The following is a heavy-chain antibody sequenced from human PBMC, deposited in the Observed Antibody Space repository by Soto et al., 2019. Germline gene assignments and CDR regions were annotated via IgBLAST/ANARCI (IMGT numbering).Heavy chain of an antibody. CDR1: GFTFSNAW. D-gene: IGHD3-10*01. CDR3: STTAGVRGVFYGMDV. Sequence: GGSLRLSCAASGFTFSNAWMSWVRQAPGKGLEWAGRIKSKTDGGTTDYAAPVKGRFTISRDDSKNTLYLQMNSLKTEDTAVYYCSTTAGVRGVFYGMDVWGQGTTVTVSS. V-gene: IGHV3-15*01. J-gene: IGHJ6*02. CDR2: IKSKTDGGTT.